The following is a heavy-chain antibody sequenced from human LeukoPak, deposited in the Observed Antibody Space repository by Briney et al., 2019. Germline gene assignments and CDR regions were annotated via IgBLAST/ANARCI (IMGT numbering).Heavy chain of an antibody. D-gene: IGHD6-25*01. Sequence: GGSLRLSCAASGFTFSSYAMTWVRQAPGKGLEWVSSISTSGGSTYYAESLRGRFTISRDNARNSLYLQMSSLRVEDTGVYYCARAAGIAAPGTRFDYFDSWGQGTLVTVSS. CDR1: GFTFSSYA. J-gene: IGHJ4*02. CDR2: ISTSGGST. V-gene: IGHV3-23*01. CDR3: ARAAGIAAPGTRFDYFDS.